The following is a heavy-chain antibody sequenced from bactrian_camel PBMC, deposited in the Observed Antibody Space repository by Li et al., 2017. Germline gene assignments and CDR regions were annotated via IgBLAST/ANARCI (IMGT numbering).Heavy chain of an antibody. V-gene: IGHV3S53*01. CDR3: AADEYNLGLARSYTY. CDR1: GYKSYY. D-gene: IGHD5*01. Sequence: HVQLVESGGGSVQAGGSLKLSCVVSGYKSYYMAWFRQAPGNEREAVAFIDTSGGTNYAYSVAGRFTISKDNAKNILYLQMNSLKPEDTAMYYCAADEYNLGLARSYTYWGQGTQVTVS. CDR2: IDTSGGT. J-gene: IGHJ4*01.